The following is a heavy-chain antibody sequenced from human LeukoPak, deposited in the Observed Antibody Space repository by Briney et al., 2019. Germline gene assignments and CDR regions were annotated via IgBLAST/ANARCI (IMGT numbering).Heavy chain of an antibody. Sequence: GGSLRLSCAASGCTFSSYGMHWVRQAPGKGLEWVAFIRYDGSNKYYADSVKGRFTISRDNSKNTPYLQMNSLRAEDTAVYYCAKEILTVTTPESGYWGQGTLVTVSS. CDR1: GCTFSSYG. CDR2: IRYDGSNK. CDR3: AKEILTVTTPESGY. V-gene: IGHV3-30*02. J-gene: IGHJ4*02. D-gene: IGHD4-17*01.